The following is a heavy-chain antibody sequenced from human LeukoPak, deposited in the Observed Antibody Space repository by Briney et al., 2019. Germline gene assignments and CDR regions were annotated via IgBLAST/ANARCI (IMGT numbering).Heavy chain of an antibody. CDR3: ARVFYDSSGIDY. CDR2: IYSGGTT. D-gene: IGHD3-22*01. Sequence: GGSLRLSCSASGFTVSSDYMSWVRQAPGKGLAWLSVIYSGGTTYYADSVRGRFTISRDNSKNPLYLQMNSLRAEDTAVYYCARVFYDSSGIDYWGQGTLVTVSS. CDR1: GFTVSSDY. V-gene: IGHV3-66*01. J-gene: IGHJ4*02.